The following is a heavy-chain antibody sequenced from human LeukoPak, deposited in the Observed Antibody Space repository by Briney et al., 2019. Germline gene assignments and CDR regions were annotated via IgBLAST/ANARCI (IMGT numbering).Heavy chain of an antibody. J-gene: IGHJ4*02. CDR1: GYSISSSYY. CDR2: IYHTGGT. V-gene: IGHV4-38-2*01. D-gene: IGHD6-13*01. CDR3: AAGYSSTWYYFDY. Sequence: PSETLSLTCAVSGYSISSSYYWGWIRQPPGKGLEWIGSIYHTGGTYYNPSLKSRVTISIDTSKNQFSLKLSSVTAADTAVYYCAAGYSSTWYYFDYWGQGTLVTVSS.